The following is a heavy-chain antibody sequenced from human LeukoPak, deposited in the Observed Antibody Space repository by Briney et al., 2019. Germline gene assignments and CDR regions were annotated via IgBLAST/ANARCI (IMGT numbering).Heavy chain of an antibody. J-gene: IGHJ3*02. Sequence: PSETLSLTCTVSGGSISSGGYYWSWIRQHPGKGLEWIGYIYYSGSTYYNPSLKSRVTISVDTSKNQFSLKLSAVTAADTAVYYCATRESRNNAFDIWGQGTMVTVSS. D-gene: IGHD2-2*01. CDR2: IYYSGST. V-gene: IGHV4-31*03. CDR3: ATRESRNNAFDI. CDR1: GGSISSGGYY.